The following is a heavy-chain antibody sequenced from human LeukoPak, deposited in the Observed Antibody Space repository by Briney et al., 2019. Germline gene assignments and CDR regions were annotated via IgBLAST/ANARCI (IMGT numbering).Heavy chain of an antibody. CDR3: AREYNYYDRSDYYDYFDY. D-gene: IGHD3-22*01. Sequence: GGSLRLSCAASGFTFSSYGMHWVRQAPGRGLEWVAVIWYDGSNKYYADSVKGRFTISRDQSKNTLYLQMNSLTAEDTAVYYCAREYNYYDRSDYYDYFDYWGQGTLVTVAS. V-gene: IGHV3-33*01. CDR2: IWYDGSNK. J-gene: IGHJ4*02. CDR1: GFTFSSYG.